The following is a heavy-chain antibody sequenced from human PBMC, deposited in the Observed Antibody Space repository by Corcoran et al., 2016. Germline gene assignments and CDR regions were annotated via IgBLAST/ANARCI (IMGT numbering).Heavy chain of an antibody. V-gene: IGHV3-30*18. J-gene: IGHJ6*02. D-gene: IGHD3-3*01. Sequence: QVQLVESGGGVVQPGRSLRLSCAASEFTFSSYGMHWVRQAPGKGLEWVAIISYDGSNKYYADSVKGRFTISRDNSKNTLYLQMNSLRVEDTAVYYCAKGKIFGGGTPPAVGGMDVWGQGTTVTVSS. CDR1: EFTFSSYG. CDR2: ISYDGSNK. CDR3: AKGKIFGGGTPPAVGGMDV.